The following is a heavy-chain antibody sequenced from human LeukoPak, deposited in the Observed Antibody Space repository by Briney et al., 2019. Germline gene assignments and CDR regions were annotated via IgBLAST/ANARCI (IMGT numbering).Heavy chain of an antibody. CDR3: AKGGSGSYDNAVDY. D-gene: IGHD1-26*01. J-gene: IGHJ4*02. V-gene: IGHV3-30*04. CDR2: ISYDGSNK. Sequence: PGGSLRLSCAASGFTFSSYAMHWVRQAPGKGLEWVAVISYDGSNKYYADSVKGRFTISRDNSKNTLYLQMSSLRAEDTAVYYCAKGGSGSYDNAVDYWGQGTLVTVSS. CDR1: GFTFSSYA.